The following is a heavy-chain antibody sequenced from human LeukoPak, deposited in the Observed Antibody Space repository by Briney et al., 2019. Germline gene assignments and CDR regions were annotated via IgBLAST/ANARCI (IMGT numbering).Heavy chain of an antibody. Sequence: GGSLRPSCAASGFTFSGHWMSWVPQAPGKGLEWVANINQGGSDKYYVDSVKGRFTISRDNANNLLYLQMNSLRGEDTAVYYCTRDRSRAEDDWGQGTLVTVS. CDR1: GFTFSGHW. J-gene: IGHJ4*02. D-gene: IGHD1-14*01. CDR2: INQGGSDK. CDR3: TRDRSRAEDD. V-gene: IGHV3-7*01.